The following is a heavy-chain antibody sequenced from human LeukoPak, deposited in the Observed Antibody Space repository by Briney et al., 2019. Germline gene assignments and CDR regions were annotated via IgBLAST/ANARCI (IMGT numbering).Heavy chain of an antibody. D-gene: IGHD2-2*01. CDR1: GYTFTSYG. CDR2: ISAYNGNT. Sequence: ASVKVSCKASGYTFTSYGISWVRQAPGQGLEWMGWISAYNGNTNYAQKLQGRVTMTTDTSTSTAYMELRSLRSDDTAVYYCARDRRWYQLPSHDYWGQGTLVTVSS. CDR3: ARDRRWYQLPSHDY. J-gene: IGHJ4*02. V-gene: IGHV1-18*01.